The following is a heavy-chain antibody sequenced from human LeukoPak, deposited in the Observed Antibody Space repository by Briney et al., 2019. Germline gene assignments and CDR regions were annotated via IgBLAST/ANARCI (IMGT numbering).Heavy chain of an antibody. CDR1: GYTFTGHF. Sequence: ASLKVSCKASGYTFTGHFMHWVRQAPGQGLEWMGWINPKSGGTNYAQKFQGRVTMTRDTSISTAYMELRRLRPDDTAVYYCARDLSRLAFYDSSGFDFDFWGQGTLVTVSS. CDR3: ARDLSRLAFYDSSGFDFDF. CDR2: INPKSGGT. J-gene: IGHJ4*02. D-gene: IGHD3-22*01. V-gene: IGHV1-2*02.